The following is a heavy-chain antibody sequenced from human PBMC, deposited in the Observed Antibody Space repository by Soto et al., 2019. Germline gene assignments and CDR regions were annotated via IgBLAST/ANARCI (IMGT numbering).Heavy chain of an antibody. J-gene: IGHJ6*02. Sequence: QVQLQESGPGLVKPSQTLSLTCTVSGGSINSGDYYWTWVRQPPGKGLEWIGNIFHSGSTYYTPSLQSRVTISLDTSKNHFSLKLSSVTPADTAVYYCARDRYYGSGTYYNFYSGMDVWGQGPTVTVSS. CDR1: GGSINSGDYY. D-gene: IGHD3-10*01. V-gene: IGHV4-30-4*01. CDR3: ARDRYYGSGTYYNFYSGMDV. CDR2: IFHSGST.